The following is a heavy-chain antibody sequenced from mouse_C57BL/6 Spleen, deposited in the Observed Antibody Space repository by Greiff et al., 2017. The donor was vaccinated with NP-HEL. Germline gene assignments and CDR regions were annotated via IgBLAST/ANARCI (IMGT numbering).Heavy chain of an antibody. CDR2: IDPSASYT. J-gene: IGHJ4*01. CDR1: GYTFTSYW. Sequence: VQLQQPGAELVKPGASVTLSCKASGYTFTSYWMQWVKQRPGPGLEWIGEIDPSASYTNYNQKFKGKATLTVDTSSSTAYMQLSSLTSEDSAVYYCARKYAMDDWGKGTSVTVSS. CDR3: ARKYAMDD. V-gene: IGHV1-50*01.